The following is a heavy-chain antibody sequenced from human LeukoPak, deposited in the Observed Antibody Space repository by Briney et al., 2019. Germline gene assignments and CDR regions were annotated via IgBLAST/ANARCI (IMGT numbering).Heavy chain of an antibody. CDR1: GYSISSGYY. V-gene: IGHV4-38-2*02. Sequence: TSETLSLTCTVSGYSISSGYYWGWIRQPPGKGLEWIGNIYHDGRTYYNPSLMSRVTISVDTSKNQFSLNLNSVTAADTAVYYCATRRSGSSWSDYWGQGTLVTVSS. D-gene: IGHD6-13*01. CDR3: ATRRSGSSWSDY. J-gene: IGHJ4*02. CDR2: IYHDGRT.